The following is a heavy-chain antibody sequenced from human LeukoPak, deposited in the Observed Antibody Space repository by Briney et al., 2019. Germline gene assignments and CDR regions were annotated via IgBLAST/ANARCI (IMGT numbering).Heavy chain of an antibody. CDR3: AGGGGGYSSSSFDY. CDR1: GYTFTGYY. D-gene: IGHD6-6*01. V-gene: IGHV1-2*02. J-gene: IGHJ4*02. CDR2: INPNSGGT. Sequence: ASVKVSCKASGYTFTGYYMHWVRQAPGQAPGQGLEWMGWINPNSGGTNYAQKFQGRVTMTRDTSISTAYMELSRLKSDDTAVYFCAGGGGGYSSSSFDYWGQGTLVTVSS.